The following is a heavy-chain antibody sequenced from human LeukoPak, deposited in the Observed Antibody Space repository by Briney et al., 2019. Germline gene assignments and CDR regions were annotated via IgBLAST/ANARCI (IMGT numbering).Heavy chain of an antibody. D-gene: IGHD3-9*01. CDR3: AKDYDDKFDY. J-gene: IGHJ4*02. CDR2: IRYDGSNK. Sequence: GGSLRLSCAASGFTFSSYGMHWVRQAPGKGLEWVAFIRYDGSNKYYADSVKGRFTISRDNSKNTLYLQMNSLKAEDTALYYCAKDYDDKFDYWGQGTLVTVSS. V-gene: IGHV3-30*02. CDR1: GFTFSSYG.